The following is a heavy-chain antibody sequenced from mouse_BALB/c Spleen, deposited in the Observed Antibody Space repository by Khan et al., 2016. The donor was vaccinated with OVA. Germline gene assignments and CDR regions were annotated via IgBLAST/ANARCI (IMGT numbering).Heavy chain of an antibody. D-gene: IGHD4-1*01. J-gene: IGHJ3*01. CDR3: ARHLTGSFAY. Sequence: VQLKQAGGDLVKPGGSLRLSCAASGFTFSAYGLSWVSQPPDKRLEWVATINSECSYTYYPDTVKGRFTISRNNAENTRYLPMSRLDSEDTAIYYCARHLTGSFAYWGQGTLVTVSA. CDR1: GFTFSAYG. CDR2: INSECSYT. V-gene: IGHV5-6*01.